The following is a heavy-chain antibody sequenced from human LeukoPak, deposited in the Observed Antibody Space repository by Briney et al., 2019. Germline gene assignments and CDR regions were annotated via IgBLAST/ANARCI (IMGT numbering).Heavy chain of an antibody. CDR1: GYSFADYY. CDR2: IKPNSGDT. CDR3: ARYYSYTSDSTLGY. D-gene: IGHD3-10*01. Sequence: GASVKVSCKASGYSFADYYMLWVRQAPGQGLEWMGWIKPNSGDTRSAQKFQGRVTMTRDTSISTAYMELSRLRSDDTAVYYCARYYSYTSDSTLGYWGQGTLVTVSS. V-gene: IGHV1-2*02. J-gene: IGHJ4*02.